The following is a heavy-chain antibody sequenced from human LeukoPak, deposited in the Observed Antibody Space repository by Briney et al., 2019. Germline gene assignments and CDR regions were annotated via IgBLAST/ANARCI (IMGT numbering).Heavy chain of an antibody. V-gene: IGHV4-59*01. CDR3: ARGEWELLGEYYFDY. J-gene: IGHJ4*02. Sequence: PSETLSLTCTVSGGSISSYYWSWIRQPPGKGLEWIGYIYYSGSTNYNPSLKSRVTISVDTSKNQFSLKLSSVTAADTAVYYCARGEWELLGEYYFDYWGQGTLVTVSS. D-gene: IGHD1-26*01. CDR1: GGSISSYY. CDR2: IYYSGST.